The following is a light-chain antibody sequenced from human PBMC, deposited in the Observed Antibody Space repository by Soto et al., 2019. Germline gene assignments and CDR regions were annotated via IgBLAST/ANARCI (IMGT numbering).Light chain of an antibody. V-gene: IGLV1-51*02. J-gene: IGLJ3*02. CDR1: SSHIGSNY. CDR3: GTWDNSLSLWV. Sequence: QSVLKQAPSLSAAPGQKGTISCSGSSSHIGSNYVSWYQHLPETAPKLLIYENNKRPSGIPDRFSGSKSGTSATLGITGLQTGDEADYYCGTWDNSLSLWVFGGGTKVTVL. CDR2: ENN.